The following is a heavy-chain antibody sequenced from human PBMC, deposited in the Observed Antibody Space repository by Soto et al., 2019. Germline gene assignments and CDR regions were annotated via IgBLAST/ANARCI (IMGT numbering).Heavy chain of an antibody. V-gene: IGHV3-21*04. J-gene: IGHJ4*02. Sequence: GGSLRLSCAASGFTFSTYSMNWVRQAPGKGLEWVASLSSGSTYISHADSVKGRFTISRDNSKNSLYLQMNSLRAEDTAVYYCAKDRAPTITGTTTRYWXQGTLVTVSS. D-gene: IGHD1-7*01. CDR1: GFTFSTYS. CDR3: AKDRAPTITGTTTRY. CDR2: LSSGSTYI.